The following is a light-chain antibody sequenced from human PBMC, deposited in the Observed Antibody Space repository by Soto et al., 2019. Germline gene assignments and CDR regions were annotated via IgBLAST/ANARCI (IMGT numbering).Light chain of an antibody. V-gene: IGKV3-15*01. Sequence: EIVMTQSPATLSVSPGERATLSCRASQRVSRNLAWYQQKPGQAPRLLIYGASTMATGIPARFSGSGSETEFTLTISGLQSEDFAVYYCQQYNNWPPYTFGQGTKLEIK. CDR1: QRVSRN. CDR3: QQYNNWPPYT. CDR2: GAS. J-gene: IGKJ2*01.